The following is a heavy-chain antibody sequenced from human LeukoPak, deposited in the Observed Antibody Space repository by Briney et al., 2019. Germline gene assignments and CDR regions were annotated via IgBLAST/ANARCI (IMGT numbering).Heavy chain of an antibody. CDR1: GGTFSSYA. Sequence: ASVKVSCKASGGTFSSYAISWVRQAPGQGLEWMGGIIPIFGTANYAQKFQGRVTITADESTSTAYMELSSLRSEDTAVHYCARDYVVVVPAATGLNWFDPWGQGTLVTVSS. CDR2: IIPIFGTA. J-gene: IGHJ5*02. V-gene: IGHV1-69*13. D-gene: IGHD2-2*01. CDR3: ARDYVVVVPAATGLNWFDP.